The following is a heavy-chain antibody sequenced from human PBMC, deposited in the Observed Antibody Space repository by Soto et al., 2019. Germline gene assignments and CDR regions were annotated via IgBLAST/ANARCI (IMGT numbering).Heavy chain of an antibody. CDR3: AKHTTFYYDRTGPGDDFDY. Sequence: EVQLLESGGGLVQPGGSLRLSCAASGFTFSSNAMSWVRQVPGKGLEWVSGITGSGGITHYADSVKGRFTISRDNSRNTLHLQMNYLRVEDTAVYFCAKHTTFYYDRTGPGDDFDYWGQGTLVTVSS. D-gene: IGHD3-22*01. J-gene: IGHJ4*02. CDR2: ITGSGGIT. V-gene: IGHV3-23*01. CDR1: GFTFSSNA.